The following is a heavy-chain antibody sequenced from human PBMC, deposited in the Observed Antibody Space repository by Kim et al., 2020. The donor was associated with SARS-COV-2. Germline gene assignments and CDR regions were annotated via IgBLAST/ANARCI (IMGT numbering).Heavy chain of an antibody. Sequence: NKNYGDSGKGRFTVSRDNSKNMVYLQMNSLTTGDTAVYFCARDGNFYFDYWGQGTLVTVSS. V-gene: IGHV3-30-3*01. CDR2: NK. J-gene: IGHJ4*02. CDR3: ARDGNFYFDY. D-gene: IGHD1-1*01.